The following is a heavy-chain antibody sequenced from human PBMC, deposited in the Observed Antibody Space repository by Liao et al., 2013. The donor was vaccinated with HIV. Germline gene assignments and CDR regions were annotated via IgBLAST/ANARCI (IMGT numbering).Heavy chain of an antibody. J-gene: IGHJ6*03. CDR2: INHSGST. CDR1: GGSFSGYY. V-gene: IGHV4-34*01. CDR3: ATSGGNYYYYYMDV. Sequence: QVQLQQWGAGLLKPSETLSLTCAVYGGSFSGYYWSWIRQPPGKGLEWIGEINHSGSTNYNPSLKSRVTISADTSKNQFSLKLSSVTAADTAVYYCATSGGNYYYYYMDVWGKGTTVTVSS.